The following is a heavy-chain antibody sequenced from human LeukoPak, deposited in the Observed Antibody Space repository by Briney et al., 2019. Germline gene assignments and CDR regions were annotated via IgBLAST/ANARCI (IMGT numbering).Heavy chain of an antibody. CDR2: ISSSSYI. V-gene: IGHV3-69-1*01. CDR3: ARDVVRGVMMNY. Sequence: PGGSLRLSCAASGFTFSDYYMNWIRQAPGKGLEWVSSISSSSYIYYADSVKGRFTISRDNAKNSLYLQMNSLRAEDTAVYYCARDVVRGVMMNYWGQGTLVTVSS. CDR1: GFTFSDYY. J-gene: IGHJ4*02. D-gene: IGHD3-10*01.